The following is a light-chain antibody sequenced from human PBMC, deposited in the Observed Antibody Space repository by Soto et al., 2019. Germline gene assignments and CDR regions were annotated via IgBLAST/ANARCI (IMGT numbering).Light chain of an antibody. CDR3: CSYAGTYTLV. Sequence: QSALTQPRSVSGSPGQSVTISCTGTSTDVGGYNYVSWYQQLPGKAPKLMIYDVTKRPSGVPDRFSGSKSGDTASLTISGLQAEDEADYYCCSYAGTYTLVFGGGTQLTVL. J-gene: IGLJ2*01. CDR1: STDVGGYNY. V-gene: IGLV2-11*01. CDR2: DVT.